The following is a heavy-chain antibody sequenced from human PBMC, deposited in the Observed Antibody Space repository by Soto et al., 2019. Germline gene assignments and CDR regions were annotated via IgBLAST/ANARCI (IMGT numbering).Heavy chain of an antibody. D-gene: IGHD2-21*02. CDR3: ANTHDGDCYSCYYYGMDV. V-gene: IGHV3-30*18. Sequence: QVQLVESGGGVVQPGRSLRLSCAASGFTFSSYGMHWVRQAPGKGLEWLAVISYDGSNKYYADSVKGRFTISRDNSKNTLYLQMNSLRAEDTAVYYCANTHDGDCYSCYYYGMDVWGHGTTVTVSS. CDR1: GFTFSSYG. CDR2: ISYDGSNK. J-gene: IGHJ6*02.